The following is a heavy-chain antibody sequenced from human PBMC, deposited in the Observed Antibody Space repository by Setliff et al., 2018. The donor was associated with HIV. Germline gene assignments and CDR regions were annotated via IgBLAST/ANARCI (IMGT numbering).Heavy chain of an antibody. CDR3: ASPLFSYGPLAY. Sequence: PSETLSLTCTISGGSISSDPYYWGWIRQPPGKGLEWIGSMSTSGSSFYDPSLKSRVTISVEPSKNQFSLQLFSVTAADTAVYYCASPLFSYGPLAYWGQGTLVTVSS. CDR1: GGSISSDPYY. V-gene: IGHV4-39*07. J-gene: IGHJ4*02. D-gene: IGHD3-10*01. CDR2: MSTSGSS.